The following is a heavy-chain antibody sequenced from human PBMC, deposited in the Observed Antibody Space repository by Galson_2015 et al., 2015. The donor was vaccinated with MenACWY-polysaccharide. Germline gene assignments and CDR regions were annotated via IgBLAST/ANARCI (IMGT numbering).Heavy chain of an antibody. V-gene: IGHV3-7*01. D-gene: IGHD2-2*01. CDR1: GFTFSSYW. CDR3: AKDVGYCSSTSCLYVMDV. J-gene: IGHJ6*02. CDR2: IKQDGSEK. Sequence: SLRLSCAASGFTFSSYWMSWVRQAPGKGLEWVANIKQDGSEKYYVDSVKGRFTISRDNAKNSLYLQMNSLRAEDTAVYYCAKDVGYCSSTSCLYVMDVWGQGTTVTVSS.